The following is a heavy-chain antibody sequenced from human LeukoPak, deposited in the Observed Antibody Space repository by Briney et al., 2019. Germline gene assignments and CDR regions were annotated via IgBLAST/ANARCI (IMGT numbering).Heavy chain of an antibody. CDR3: AKAGIAVPATPEY. V-gene: IGHV3-23*01. J-gene: IGHJ4*02. CDR2: ISSGGGTT. Sequence: GGSLRLSCAASGFTFSNYAMNWVRQAPGKGLEWVSVISSGGGTTYYSDSVKGRFIISRDNSKNTLCLQMNSLRADDTAVYYCAKAGIAVPATPEYCGQGTQVTVSS. CDR1: GFTFSNYA. D-gene: IGHD6-19*01.